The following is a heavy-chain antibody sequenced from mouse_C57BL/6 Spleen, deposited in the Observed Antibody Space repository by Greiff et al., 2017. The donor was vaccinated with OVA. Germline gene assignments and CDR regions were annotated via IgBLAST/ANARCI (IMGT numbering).Heavy chain of an antibody. D-gene: IGHD2-3*01. Sequence: QVQLQQPGAELVRPGSSVKLSCKASGYTFTSYWMDWVKQRPGQGLEWIGNIYPSDSETPYNQKFKDKATLTVDKSSSTAYMQLSSLTSEDSAVDYCAGFGDGYRKGDWGQGTTVTVSS. V-gene: IGHV1-61*01. CDR2: IYPSDSET. J-gene: IGHJ4*01. CDR3: AGFGDGYRKGD. CDR1: GYTFTSYW.